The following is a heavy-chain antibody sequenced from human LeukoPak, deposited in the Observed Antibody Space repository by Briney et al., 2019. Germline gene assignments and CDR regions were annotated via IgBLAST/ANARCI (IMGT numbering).Heavy chain of an antibody. CDR1: GFTVSSNY. CDR2: IYSGGST. J-gene: IGHJ4*02. D-gene: IGHD3-16*01. Sequence: GGSLRLSCAASGFTVSSNYMSWVRQAPGKGLEWVSVIYSGGSTYYADSVKGRFTISRDDSKNTLYLQMNSLRAEDTAVFYCAGSYVSRSFDYWGQGTLVTVSS. V-gene: IGHV3-66*01. CDR3: AGSYVSRSFDY.